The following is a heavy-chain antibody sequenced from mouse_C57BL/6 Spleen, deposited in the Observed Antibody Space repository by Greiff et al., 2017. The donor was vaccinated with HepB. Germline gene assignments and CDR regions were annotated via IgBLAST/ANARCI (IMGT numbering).Heavy chain of an antibody. CDR2: IDPETGGT. CDR3: TREENYYGRRSFFAY. D-gene: IGHD1-1*01. J-gene: IGHJ3*01. Sequence: QVQLKESGAELVRPGASVTLSCKASGYTFTDYEMHWVKQTPVHGLEWIGAIDPETGGTAYNQKFKGKAILTADKSSSTAYMELRSLTSEDSAVYYCTREENYYGRRSFFAYWGQGTLVTVSA. CDR1: GYTFTDYE. V-gene: IGHV1-15*01.